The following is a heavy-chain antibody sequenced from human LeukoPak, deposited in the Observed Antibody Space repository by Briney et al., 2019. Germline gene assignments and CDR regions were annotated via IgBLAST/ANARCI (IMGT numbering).Heavy chain of an antibody. V-gene: IGHV3-11*04. CDR3: ARGAGDGYNIYYYYYYMDV. CDR1: GFTFSDYY. CDR2: ISSSGSTI. D-gene: IGHD5-24*01. Sequence: GGSLRLSCAASGFTFSDYYMSWIRQAPGKGLEWVSYISSSGSTIYYADSVKGRFTISRDNAKNSLYLQMNSLRAEDTAVYHCARGAGDGYNIYYYYYYMDVWGKGTTVTVSS. J-gene: IGHJ6*03.